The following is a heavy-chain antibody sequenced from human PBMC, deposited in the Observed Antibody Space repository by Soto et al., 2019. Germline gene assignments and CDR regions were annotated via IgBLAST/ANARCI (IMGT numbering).Heavy chain of an antibody. V-gene: IGHV3-33*01. D-gene: IGHD1-26*01. J-gene: IGHJ4*02. CDR2: IWHDGSNK. Sequence: QVQLVESGGGVVQPGRSLRLSCAASGFTFNNYGMHWVRQAPGKGLEWVALIWHDGSNKGYADSVKGRFTISRDNSKNTVRLQMNRLRVEDTAVYYCTRAAIKGELLDYWGQGTQVTVSS. CDR3: TRAAIKGELLDY. CDR1: GFTFNNYG.